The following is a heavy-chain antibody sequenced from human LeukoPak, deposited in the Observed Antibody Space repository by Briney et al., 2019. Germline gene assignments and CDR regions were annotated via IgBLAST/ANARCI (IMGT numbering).Heavy chain of an antibody. CDR2: IYYSGST. V-gene: IGHV4-39*01. Sequence: SETLSLTCTVSGGSISSSRDYWGWIRQPPGKGLEWIGSIYYSGSTYYNPSLKSRVTISVDTSKNQFSLKLSSVTAADTAVYYCAKTFGYCSGGSCYPLFDYWGQGTLVTVSS. CDR1: GGSISSSRDY. D-gene: IGHD2-15*01. J-gene: IGHJ4*02. CDR3: AKTFGYCSGGSCYPLFDY.